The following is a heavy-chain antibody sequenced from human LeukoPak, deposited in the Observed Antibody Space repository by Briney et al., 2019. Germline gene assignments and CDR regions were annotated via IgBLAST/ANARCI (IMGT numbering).Heavy chain of an antibody. V-gene: IGHV4-59*08. CDR2: IHYSGST. J-gene: IGHJ4*02. CDR3: ARHASDGGRSYQYFDY. Sequence: PSETLSLTCRVSGGSISPDYWSWVRQPPGKGLEWIGEIHYSGSTKYSPSLKSRVTISVDTSKHQFSLKLSSVTAADTAVYYCARHASDGGRSYQYFDYWGQGTLVTVSS. D-gene: IGHD2-15*01. CDR1: GGSISPDY.